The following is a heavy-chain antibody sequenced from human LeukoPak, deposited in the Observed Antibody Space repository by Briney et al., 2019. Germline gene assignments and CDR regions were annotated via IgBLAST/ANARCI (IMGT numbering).Heavy chain of an antibody. CDR1: GFTFSSYG. CDR2: IKQDGSEK. D-gene: IGHD5/OR15-5a*01. Sequence: GGSLRLSCAASGFTFSSYGMHWVRQAPGKGLEWVANIKQDGSEKYYVDSVKGRFTISRDNAKNSLYLQMNSLRAEDTAVYYCARVVSFYDMGVWGQGTTVTVSS. V-gene: IGHV3-7*05. J-gene: IGHJ6*02. CDR3: ARVVSFYDMGV.